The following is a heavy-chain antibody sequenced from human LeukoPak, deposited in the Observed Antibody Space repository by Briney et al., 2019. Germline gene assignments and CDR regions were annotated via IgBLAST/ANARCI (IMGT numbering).Heavy chain of an antibody. CDR1: GGSFSGYY. J-gene: IGHJ3*02. CDR3: ARPPNYYDSSGYYYAAFDI. Sequence: SETLSLTCAVYGGSFSGYYWSWIRQPPGKGLEWIGEINHSGSTNYNPSLKSRVTISVDTSKIQFSLKLSSVTAADTAVYYCARPPNYYDSSGYYYAAFDIWGQGTMVTVSS. CDR2: INHSGST. V-gene: IGHV4-34*01. D-gene: IGHD3-22*01.